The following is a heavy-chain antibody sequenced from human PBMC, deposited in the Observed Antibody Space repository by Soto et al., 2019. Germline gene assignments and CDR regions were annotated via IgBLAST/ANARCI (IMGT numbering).Heavy chain of an antibody. J-gene: IGHJ4*02. CDR3: ARDSQDYYDSSGYYAS. CDR2: ISSSSSYI. Sequence: PGGSLRLSCAASGFTFSSYSMNGVRQAPGKGLEWVSSISSSSSYIYYADSVKGRFTISRDNAKNSLYLQMNSLRAEDTAVYYCARDSQDYYDSSGYYASWGQGTLVTVSS. V-gene: IGHV3-21*01. D-gene: IGHD3-22*01. CDR1: GFTFSSYS.